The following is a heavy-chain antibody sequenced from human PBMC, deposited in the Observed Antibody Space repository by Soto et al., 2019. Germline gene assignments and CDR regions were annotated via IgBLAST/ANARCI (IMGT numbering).Heavy chain of an antibody. V-gene: IGHV3-23*01. CDR1: GFTFSSDA. CDR3: AKGGYCSSTSCYDGVHNWFDP. Sequence: EVQLLESGGGLVQPGGSLRLSCAASGFTFSSDAMSWVRQAPGKGLEWVSAISGSGGSTYYADSVKGRFTISRDNSKNTLYLQMNSLRAEDTAVYYCAKGGYCSSTSCYDGVHNWFDPWGQGTLVTVSS. CDR2: ISGSGGST. D-gene: IGHD2-2*01. J-gene: IGHJ5*02.